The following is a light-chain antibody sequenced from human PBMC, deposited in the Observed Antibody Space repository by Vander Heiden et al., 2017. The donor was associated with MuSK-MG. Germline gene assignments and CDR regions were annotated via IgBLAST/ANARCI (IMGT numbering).Light chain of an antibody. Sequence: SVLTHPPPLSRAPAQRVTTSSTLSSSTIGAGYDVPWYQQLPGTAPKLLIYGNSNRPSGVPDRFSGSKSGTSASLAITGLQAEDEADYYCQSYDSSLSAVVFGGGTKLTVL. CDR2: GNS. V-gene: IGLV1-40*01. J-gene: IGLJ2*01. CDR1: SSTIGAGYD. CDR3: QSYDSSLSAVV.